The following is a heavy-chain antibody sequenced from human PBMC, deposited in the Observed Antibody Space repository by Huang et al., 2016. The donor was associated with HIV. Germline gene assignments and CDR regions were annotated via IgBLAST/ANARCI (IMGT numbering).Heavy chain of an antibody. CDR2: IIPMFCTP. V-gene: IGHV1-69*13. CDR3: ARGQLGSYGDYDVLY. D-gene: IGHD4-17*01. Sequence: QVQLVQSGAEVKTHGSSVKASCKASGGTFSKYAISWVRQAPGQVLEWMGGIIPMFCTPNYAGKFQGRGTITADDSTSTTYVEVSSLRAEDTALYYCARGQLGSYGDYDVLYWGQGTLVTVSS. CDR1: GGTFSKYA. J-gene: IGHJ4*02.